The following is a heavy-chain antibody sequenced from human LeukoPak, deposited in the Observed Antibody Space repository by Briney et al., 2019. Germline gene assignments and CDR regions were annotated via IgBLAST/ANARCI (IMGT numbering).Heavy chain of an antibody. CDR2: ISGDGSST. CDR1: GFTFNYYW. J-gene: IGHJ2*01. Sequence: GGSLRLSCAASGFTFNYYWMHWVRQAPGKGLVWVSRISGDGSSTNYADSVKGRFTVSRDNAKNTLYLQMNSLRAEDTAVYYCARTYLVGWYFDLWGRGTLVTVSS. V-gene: IGHV3-74*01. D-gene: IGHD3-16*01. CDR3: ARTYLVGWYFDL.